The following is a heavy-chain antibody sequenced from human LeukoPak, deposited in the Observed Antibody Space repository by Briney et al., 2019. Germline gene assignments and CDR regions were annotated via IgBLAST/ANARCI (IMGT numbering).Heavy chain of an antibody. CDR3: AKARYGSGSSFDY. D-gene: IGHD3-10*01. CDR2: LGHEGTNK. V-gene: IGHV3-30*02. Sequence: GGSLRLSCAASGFTFSSSGTHWVRQAPGKGLAWVAFLGHEGTNKYYADSVKGRFTISRDDSKNTLFLQMNSLRAEDTAVYYCAKARYGSGSSFDYWGQGTLVTVSS. CDR1: GFTFSSSG. J-gene: IGHJ4*02.